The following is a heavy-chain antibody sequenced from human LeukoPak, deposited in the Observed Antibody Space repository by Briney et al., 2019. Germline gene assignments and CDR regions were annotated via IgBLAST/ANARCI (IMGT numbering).Heavy chain of an antibody. CDR1: GFTVRDGY. Sequence: GGSLRLSCAASGFTVRDGYMSWVRQAPGKGLEWLSVLYTNGPTYYAESVKGRFTISRDNSKNTLYLQMNSLGAEDTAVYYCAKGGDSLAFDIWGQGTMVTVSS. J-gene: IGHJ3*02. D-gene: IGHD6-25*01. V-gene: IGHV3-66*03. CDR2: LYTNGPT. CDR3: AKGGDSLAFDI.